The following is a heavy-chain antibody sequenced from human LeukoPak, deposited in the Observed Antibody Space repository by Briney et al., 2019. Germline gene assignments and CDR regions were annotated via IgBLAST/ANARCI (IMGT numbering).Heavy chain of an antibody. V-gene: IGHV3-30*04. D-gene: IGHD1-7*01. CDR3: VKGRYNWNYGGVFDY. CDR1: GFTFSSYA. Sequence: PGRSLRLSCAASGFTFSSYAMHWVRQAPGKGLEWVAVISYDGSNKYYADSVKGRFTISRDNSKNTLYLQMNSLRAEDTAVYYCVKGRYNWNYGGVFDYWGQGTLVIVSS. J-gene: IGHJ4*02. CDR2: ISYDGSNK.